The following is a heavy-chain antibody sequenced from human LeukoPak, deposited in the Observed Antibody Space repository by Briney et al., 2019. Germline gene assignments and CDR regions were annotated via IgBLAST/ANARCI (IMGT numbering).Heavy chain of an antibody. CDR3: AKTYSSCAMSLYFDY. Sequence: PGGSLRLSCAASGFTFSSYGMHWVRQAPGEGLEWVAVISYDGSNKYYADSVKGRFTISRDNSKNTLYLQMNSLRAEDTAVYYCAKTYSSCAMSLYFDYWGQGTLVTVSS. D-gene: IGHD6-19*01. CDR1: GFTFSSYG. CDR2: ISYDGSNK. J-gene: IGHJ4*02. V-gene: IGHV3-30*18.